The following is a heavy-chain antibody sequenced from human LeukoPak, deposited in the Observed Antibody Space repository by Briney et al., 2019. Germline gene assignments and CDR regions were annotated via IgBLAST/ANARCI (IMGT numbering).Heavy chain of an antibody. J-gene: IGHJ3*02. V-gene: IGHV3-13*05. CDR1: GFTFSRYD. D-gene: IGHD3-3*01. CDR3: ARGFLGDAFDI. Sequence: GGSLRLSCAASGFTFSRYDMHWVRHATGKGLERVSAIGTVGDPYYPGSVKGRFTISRENAKNSLYLQMNSLRAGDTAVYYCARGFLGDAFDIWGQGTMVTVSS. CDR2: IGTVGDP.